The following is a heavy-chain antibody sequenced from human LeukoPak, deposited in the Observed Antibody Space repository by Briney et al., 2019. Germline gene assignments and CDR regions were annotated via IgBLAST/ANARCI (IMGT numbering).Heavy chain of an antibody. CDR2: IYYSGST. CDR3: ARDYDFWSGYQLVRYLDV. V-gene: IGHV4-39*07. D-gene: IGHD3-3*01. J-gene: IGHJ6*03. CDR1: GGSLTTTSYY. Sequence: SETLSLTCTVSGGSLTTTSYYWDWIRQPPGKGLEWIGSIYYSGSTYYNPSLKSRVTISVATSKNQFSLKLSSVTAADTAVYYCARDYDFWSGYQLVRYLDVWGKGTTVTVSS.